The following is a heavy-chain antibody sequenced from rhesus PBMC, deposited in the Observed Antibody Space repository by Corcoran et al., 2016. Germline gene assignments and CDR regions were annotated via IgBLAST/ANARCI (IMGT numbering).Heavy chain of an antibody. J-gene: IGHJ4*01. CDR3: AGGGAAAGD. CDR1: GGSISGSYY. D-gene: IGHD6-25*01. V-gene: IGHV4-73*01. CDR2: IDSNSANN. Sequence: QVRLQQWGEGLVKPSETLSLTCAVYGGSISGSYYWRWMRPAPGKRLKLVGNIDSNSANNNDKRALHNRVTMSKDTAKTQFALKLSSVTAADSAVDYCAGGGAAAGDWGQGVLVTVSS.